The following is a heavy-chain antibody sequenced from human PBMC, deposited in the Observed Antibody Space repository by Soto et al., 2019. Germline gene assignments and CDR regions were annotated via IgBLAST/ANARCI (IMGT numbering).Heavy chain of an antibody. D-gene: IGHD6-13*01. Sequence: QVQLQESGPGLVKPSETLSLTCTVSGDSISGYSWSWIRQPPGKGLEWIGYIYYTGSTNYSPSLMSRVTISGDTSKNQFSLKLSSVTAADTAVYYCARQSSLAAVVDWGQGTLVTVSS. V-gene: IGHV4-59*08. CDR1: GDSISGYS. CDR2: IYYTGST. J-gene: IGHJ4*02. CDR3: ARQSSLAAVVD.